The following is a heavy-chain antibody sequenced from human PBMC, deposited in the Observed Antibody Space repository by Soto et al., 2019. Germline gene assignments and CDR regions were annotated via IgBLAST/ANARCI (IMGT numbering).Heavy chain of an antibody. V-gene: IGHV4-4*02. CDR2: ISHSGSV. CDR1: GGSISSSHF. D-gene: IGHD6-19*01. CDR3: ARSFGWYAIDY. J-gene: IGHJ4*02. Sequence: QVLLQESGPGLVQPSGTLSLSCAVSGGSISSSHFWGWVRQPPGKGLEWVGDISHSGSVNYNPSLTSRVTKSIDKSKSQFSLKLNSVTAADTAVYYCARSFGWYAIDYWGQGTLVIVSS.